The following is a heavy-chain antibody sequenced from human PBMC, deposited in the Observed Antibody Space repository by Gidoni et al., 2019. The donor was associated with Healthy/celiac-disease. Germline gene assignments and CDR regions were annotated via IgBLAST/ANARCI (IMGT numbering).Heavy chain of an antibody. Sequence: QLQLQESGPGLVKPSETLSLTCTVSGGSISSSSYSWGWIRQPPGKGLEWIGSIYYSGSTYYNPSLKSRVTISVDTSKNQFSLKLSSVTAADTAVYYCAREADFCVDYWGQGTLVTVSS. CDR1: GGSISSSSYS. CDR3: AREADFCVDY. J-gene: IGHJ4*02. V-gene: IGHV4-39*07. D-gene: IGHD3-3*01. CDR2: IYYSGST.